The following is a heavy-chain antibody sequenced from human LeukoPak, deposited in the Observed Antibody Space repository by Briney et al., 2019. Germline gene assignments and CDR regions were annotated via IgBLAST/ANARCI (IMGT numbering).Heavy chain of an antibody. D-gene: IGHD6-19*01. J-gene: IGHJ4*02. CDR3: ARYGGSGWVIDN. CDR2: IYYTGAT. CDR1: GGSISSYY. V-gene: IGHV4-59*08. Sequence: SETLSLTCTVSGGSISSYYWTWIRQPPGKGLGWIGYIYYTGATSYNPSLKSRVTISVDTSKKQFSLKLTSVTAADTAVYYCARYGGSGWVIDNWSQGTLVTVSS.